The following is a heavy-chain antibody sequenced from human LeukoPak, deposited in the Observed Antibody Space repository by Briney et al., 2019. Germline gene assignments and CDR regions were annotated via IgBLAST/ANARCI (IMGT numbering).Heavy chain of an antibody. V-gene: IGHV3-23*01. J-gene: IGHJ4*01. D-gene: IGHD1-26*01. CDR1: GFTLSDYY. Sequence: GGSLRLSCAASGFTLSDYYMNWVRQAPGKGLEWVSLISGTGGTTYYADSVKGRLTISRDNSKNTLYLQMNSLRVEDTAVYYCAKDAHSGSYFDYWGQGILVTVSS. CDR2: ISGTGGTT. CDR3: AKDAHSGSYFDY.